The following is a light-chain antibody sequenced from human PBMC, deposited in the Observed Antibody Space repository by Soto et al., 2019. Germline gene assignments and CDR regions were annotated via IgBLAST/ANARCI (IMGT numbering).Light chain of an antibody. CDR3: QQLSTYPIT. Sequence: EIVLTQSPCTLSLSQGERATLSCRASQSVSSSYLAWYQQRPGQAPRLLIYGASNRATGIPDRFSGSGSGTEFTLTISSLQSEDFAIYYCQQLSTYPITFGQGTRLE. CDR1: QSVSSSY. CDR2: GAS. J-gene: IGKJ5*01. V-gene: IGKV3-20*01.